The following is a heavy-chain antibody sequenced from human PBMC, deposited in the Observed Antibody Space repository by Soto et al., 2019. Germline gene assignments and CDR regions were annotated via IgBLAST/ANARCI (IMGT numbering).Heavy chain of an antibody. D-gene: IGHD1-26*01. Sequence: GESLKISCKGSGYSFTSYWIGWVRQMPGKGLEWMGIIYPGDSDTRYSPSFQGQVTISADKSISTAYLQWSSLKASDTAMYYCARGGPLGARREDWFDPWGQGTLVTSPQ. J-gene: IGHJ5*02. V-gene: IGHV5-51*01. CDR3: ARGGPLGARREDWFDP. CDR1: GYSFTSYW. CDR2: IYPGDSDT.